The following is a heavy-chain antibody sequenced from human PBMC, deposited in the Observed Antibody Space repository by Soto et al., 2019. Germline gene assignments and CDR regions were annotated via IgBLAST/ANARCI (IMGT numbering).Heavy chain of an antibody. J-gene: IGHJ2*01. CDR2: IWYDGNNE. V-gene: IGHV3-33*01. D-gene: IGHD3-3*01. Sequence: QVQLVESGGGVVQPGRSLRLSCAASGFAFSSYAMHWVRQAPGKGLEWVAVIWYDGNNEHYVDFVKGRFTISRDNSKNTLYLQMNSLRAEDTAEYYCARDLDGGHWYFDLWGRGTLVTVSS. CDR1: GFAFSSYA. CDR3: ARDLDGGHWYFDL.